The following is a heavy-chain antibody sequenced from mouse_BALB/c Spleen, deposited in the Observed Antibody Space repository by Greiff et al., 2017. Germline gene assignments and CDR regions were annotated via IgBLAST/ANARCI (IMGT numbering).Heavy chain of an antibody. J-gene: IGHJ4*01. CDR1: GFTFSSYA. D-gene: IGHD2-4*01. Sequence: EVKLEESGGGLVKPGGSLKLSCAASGFTFSSYAMSWVRQSPEKRLEWVAEISSGGSYTYYPDTVTGRFTISRDNAKNTLYLEMSSLRSEDTAMYYCARDMITDYAMDYWGQGTSVTVSS. CDR2: ISSGGSYT. CDR3: ARDMITDYAMDY. V-gene: IGHV5-9-4*01.